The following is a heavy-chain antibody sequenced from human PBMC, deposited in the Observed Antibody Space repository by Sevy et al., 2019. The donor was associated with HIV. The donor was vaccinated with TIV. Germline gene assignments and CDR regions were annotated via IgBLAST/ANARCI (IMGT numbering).Heavy chain of an antibody. CDR3: AGGVTSDSFDF. D-gene: IGHD3-16*01. Sequence: GGSLRLSCAASGFTVSDNYMSWVRQAPGKGLEWVSLIFSGGSTYYADSVKGRFTISRDNSKNTLYLKMDSLGAEDTAVYYCAGGVTSDSFDFWGQGTMVTVSS. CDR2: IFSGGST. J-gene: IGHJ3*01. V-gene: IGHV3-66*02. CDR1: GFTVSDNY.